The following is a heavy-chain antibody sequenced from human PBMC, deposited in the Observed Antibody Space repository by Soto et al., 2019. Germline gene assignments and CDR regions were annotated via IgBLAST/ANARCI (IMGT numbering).Heavy chain of an antibody. J-gene: IGHJ4*02. CDR3: AKEGEHSSGWANFDY. CDR1: GYTFTSYG. V-gene: IGHV1-18*01. Sequence: ASVKVSCKASGYTFTSYGISWVRQAPGQGLEWMGWISAYNGNTNYAQNLQGRVTMTTDRSTSTAYMELNSLRAEDTAVYYCAKEGEHSSGWANFDYWGQGTLVTVSS. CDR2: ISAYNGNT. D-gene: IGHD6-19*01.